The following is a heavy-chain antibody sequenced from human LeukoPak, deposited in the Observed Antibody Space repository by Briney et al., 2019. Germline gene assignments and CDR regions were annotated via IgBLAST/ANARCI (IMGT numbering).Heavy chain of an antibody. Sequence: QPGGSLRLSCAGSGFSFSTYAIHWVRQAPGKGVEYVSAISDSGHSTHYANSVRGRFTISRDNSKNILFLQMDSLKTEDTAVYYCARGPYHMLTMSTWFDAWGQGNLVTVSS. CDR2: ISDSGHST. V-gene: IGHV3-64*01. CDR3: ARGPYHMLTMSTWFDA. J-gene: IGHJ5*02. CDR1: GFSFSTYA. D-gene: IGHD5/OR15-5a*01.